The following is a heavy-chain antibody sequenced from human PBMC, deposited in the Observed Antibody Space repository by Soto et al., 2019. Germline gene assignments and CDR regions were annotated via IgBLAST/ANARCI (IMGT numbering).Heavy chain of an antibody. Sequence: QVQLQESGPGLVKPSETLSLTCTVSGDSINTFYWNWIRQPPGKGLEWIGLISYSGTTNYNPSLKSRVAISIDTSRSQCSLKLTSVTAADTAVYYCTRQIRDGSGTYHFDYWGQGTLVTVSS. CDR3: TRQIRDGSGTYHFDY. CDR2: ISYSGTT. CDR1: GDSINTFY. J-gene: IGHJ4*02. V-gene: IGHV4-59*08. D-gene: IGHD3-10*01.